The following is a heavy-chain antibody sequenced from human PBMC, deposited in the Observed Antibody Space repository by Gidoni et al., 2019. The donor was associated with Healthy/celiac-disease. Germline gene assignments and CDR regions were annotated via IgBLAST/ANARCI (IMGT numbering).Heavy chain of an antibody. J-gene: IGHJ4*02. D-gene: IGHD3-16*01. V-gene: IGHV3-74*01. CDR3: TKSLGVGFDY. CDR2: INSDGSIT. Sequence: EVQLVESGGGLVQPGGSLRLSCAASGFTFRSYWMHWVRQAPGKGLVWVSRINSDGSITSYADSVKGRFTISRDNAKNTLYLQMNSLRAEDTAVYYCTKSLGVGFDYWGQGTLVTVSS. CDR1: GFTFRSYW.